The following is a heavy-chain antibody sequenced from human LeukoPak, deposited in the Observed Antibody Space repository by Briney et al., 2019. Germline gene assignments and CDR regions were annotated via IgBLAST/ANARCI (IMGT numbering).Heavy chain of an antibody. D-gene: IGHD2-2*01. CDR1: GFTFSSYA. CDR3: AKDIVVVPAAENYNYGMDV. J-gene: IGHJ6*02. Sequence: GGSLRLSCAASGFTFSSYAMSWVRQAPGKGLEWVSTFGVGGGTYYPDSVKGRFTISRDNSKNTLYLQMNSLRAEDTAVYYCAKDIVVVPAAENYNYGMDVWGQGTTVTVSS. CDR2: FGVGGGT. V-gene: IGHV3-23*01.